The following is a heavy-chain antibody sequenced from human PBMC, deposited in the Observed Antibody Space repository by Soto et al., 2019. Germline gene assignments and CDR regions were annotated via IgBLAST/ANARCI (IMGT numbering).Heavy chain of an antibody. J-gene: IGHJ4*02. D-gene: IGHD3-22*01. Sequence: VQLQQWGAGLLKPSETLSLTCAVYGGSFSGYYWSWIRQPPGKGLEWIGEINHSGSTNYNPSLKSRVTISVDTSKNQFSLKLSSVTAADTAVYYCARRSSGYLRYWGQGTLVTVSS. CDR2: INHSGST. CDR3: ARRSSGYLRY. CDR1: GGSFSGYY. V-gene: IGHV4-34*01.